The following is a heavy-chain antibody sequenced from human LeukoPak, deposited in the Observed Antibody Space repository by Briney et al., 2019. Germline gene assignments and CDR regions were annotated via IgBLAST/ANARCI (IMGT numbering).Heavy chain of an antibody. Sequence: GGSLRLSCAASGFTFSGSSMHWVRQASGRGLEWVVRIRSKANGDATAYAASVKGRFTISRDDSKNTAYLQMNSLKSEDTAVYYCTGSLGYCSGGSCYGPDYWGQGALVTVSS. CDR2: IRSKANGDAT. CDR3: TGSLGYCSGGSCYGPDY. V-gene: IGHV3-73*01. CDR1: GFTFSGSS. D-gene: IGHD2-15*01. J-gene: IGHJ4*02.